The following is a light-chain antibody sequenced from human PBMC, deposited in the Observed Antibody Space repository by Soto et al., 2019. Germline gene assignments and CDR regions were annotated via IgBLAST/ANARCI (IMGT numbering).Light chain of an antibody. Sequence: EIVVTQSPAILSVSPGDRATLSCRASQSVGRNLAWYQQKPGQAPTLLIYAASTRATGLPARFSGSGSGTDFTLTISSLQAEDFAVYYCQEYSKWPLFTFGRGTRVDIK. CDR2: AAS. V-gene: IGKV3-15*01. J-gene: IGKJ3*01. CDR1: QSVGRN. CDR3: QEYSKWPLFT.